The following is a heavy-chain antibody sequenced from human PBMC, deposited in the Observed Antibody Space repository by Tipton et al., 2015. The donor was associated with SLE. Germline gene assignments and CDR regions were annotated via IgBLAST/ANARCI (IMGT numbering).Heavy chain of an antibody. CDR2: VHYTGTN. CDR3: ARQRRPRGWHSDRGVNGPLTYGMEV. V-gene: IGHV4-59*08. D-gene: IGHD3-22*01. J-gene: IGHJ6*02. CDR1: DDSITNYY. Sequence: TLSLTCSVSDDSITNYYWSWIRKSPGKGLEWIGCVHYTGTNYYNPSLKSRVTVGVDTSKNQFSLKVTSVTASDTAIYYCARQRRPRGWHSDRGVNGPLTYGMEVWGQGTTVTVSS.